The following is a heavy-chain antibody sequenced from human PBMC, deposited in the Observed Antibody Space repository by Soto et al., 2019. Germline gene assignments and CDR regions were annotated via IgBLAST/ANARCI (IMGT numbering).Heavy chain of an antibody. V-gene: IGHV3-48*01. CDR3: ARRYVVVPAAMGTYYYYYMDV. CDR1: GFTFSSYS. Sequence: GGSLRLSCAASGFTFSSYSMNWVRQAPGKGLEWVSYISSSSSTIYYADSVKGRFTISRDNAKNSLYLQMNSLRAEDTAVYYCARRYVVVPAAMGTYYYYYMDVWGKGTTVTVSS. D-gene: IGHD2-2*01. J-gene: IGHJ6*03. CDR2: ISSSSSTI.